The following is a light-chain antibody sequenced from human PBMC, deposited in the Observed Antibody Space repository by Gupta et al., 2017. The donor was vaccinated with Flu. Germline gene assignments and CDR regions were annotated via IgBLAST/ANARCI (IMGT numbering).Light chain of an antibody. CDR1: SSDVGNSNL. Sequence: QSALTQPASVSGTPGQSITVSCTGTSSDVGNSNLISWFQQLPGKAPKLLIFEVNKRPSGISTRFSGSKSGNTASLTISGLQVEDAADYFCCSSAGSGAPYVFGTGTRVTVL. CDR3: CSSAGSGAPYV. V-gene: IGLV2-23*02. CDR2: EVN. J-gene: IGLJ1*01.